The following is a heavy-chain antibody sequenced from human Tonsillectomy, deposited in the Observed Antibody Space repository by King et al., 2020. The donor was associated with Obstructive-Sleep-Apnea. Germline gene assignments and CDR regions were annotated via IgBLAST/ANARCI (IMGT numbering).Heavy chain of an antibody. CDR2: ISYDGRNK. CDR3: AKDVVIKVYYYGMDV. CDR1: GFTFSTYG. J-gene: IGHJ6*02. Sequence: VQLVESGGGVVQPGRSLRLSCEASGFTFSTYGMHWVRQAPGKGLEWVAVISYDGRNKYYADSVKGRFTISRDNSKNTLSLQMNTLRAEDTAVYYCAKDVVIKVYYYGMDVWGQGTTVTVSS. D-gene: IGHD2-21*01. V-gene: IGHV3-30*18.